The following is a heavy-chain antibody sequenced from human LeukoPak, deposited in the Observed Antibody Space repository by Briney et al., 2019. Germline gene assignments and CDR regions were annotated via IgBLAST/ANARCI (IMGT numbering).Heavy chain of an antibody. J-gene: IGHJ4*02. Sequence: SGPTLVKPTQTLTLTCTFSGFSLSTGGVGVGWIRQPPGKALEWLALIYWDDDKRYSPSLKRRLTITKDTSKNQVVLTMTNMDPVDTATYFCAHRGYYFDSSGYYFDYWGQGTLVSVSS. CDR3: AHRGYYFDSSGYYFDY. CDR2: IYWDDDK. CDR1: GFSLSTGGVG. D-gene: IGHD3-22*01. V-gene: IGHV2-5*02.